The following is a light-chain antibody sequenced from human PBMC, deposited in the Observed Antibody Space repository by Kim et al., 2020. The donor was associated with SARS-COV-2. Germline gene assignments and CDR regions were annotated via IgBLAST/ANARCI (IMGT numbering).Light chain of an antibody. V-gene: IGKV2-28*01. CDR1: QSLLHSNGNEY. Sequence: EIVMTQSPLSLPVTPGEPASISCRPSQSLLHSNGNEYLDWYVQKPGQSPQLLICLTSNRASGVPDRFSGSGSGTDFTLKISRVEAEDAGTYYCMQALHAPITFGQGTRLEIK. CDR3: MQALHAPIT. CDR2: LTS. J-gene: IGKJ5*01.